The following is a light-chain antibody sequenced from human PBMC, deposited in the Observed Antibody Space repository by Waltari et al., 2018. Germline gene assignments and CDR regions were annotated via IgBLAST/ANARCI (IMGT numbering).Light chain of an antibody. CDR1: QSVSSN. CDR2: GAS. CDR3: QHYDNWPPYT. J-gene: IGKJ2*01. V-gene: IGKV3-15*01. Sequence: EVVMTQSPATLSVSPGERATLSCRASQSVSSNLAWYQQKPGQAPRLLIYGASTRATGIPTRFSGSGSGTEFTLTINSLQSEDFAVYYCQHYDNWPPYTFGPGPNWRS.